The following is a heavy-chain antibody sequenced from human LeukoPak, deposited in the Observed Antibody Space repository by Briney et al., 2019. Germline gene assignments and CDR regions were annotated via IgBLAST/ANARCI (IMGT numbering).Heavy chain of an antibody. CDR3: ARARRNSSGYYLRWFDP. Sequence: PSETLSLTCAVYGGSFSGYYWSWIRQPPGKGLEWIGEIYHSGSTNYNPSLKSRVTISVDKSKNQFSLKLSSVTAADTAVYYCARARRNSSGYYLRWFDPWGQGTLVTVSS. CDR2: IYHSGST. D-gene: IGHD3-22*01. CDR1: GGSFSGYY. V-gene: IGHV4-34*01. J-gene: IGHJ5*02.